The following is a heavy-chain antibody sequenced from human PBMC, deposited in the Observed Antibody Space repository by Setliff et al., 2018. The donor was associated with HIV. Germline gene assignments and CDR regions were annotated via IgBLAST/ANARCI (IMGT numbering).Heavy chain of an antibody. D-gene: IGHD6-19*01. Sequence: PSETLSLTCAVSGYSISSGYYWGWIRQPPGKGLEWIGSIYHSGSTYYSPSLKSRVTISVDTSKNQFSLKLSSVAAADTAVYYCASFGGWYPDAFDIWGQGTMVTVSS. CDR2: IYHSGST. V-gene: IGHV4-38-2*01. CDR1: GYSISSGYY. CDR3: ASFGGWYPDAFDI. J-gene: IGHJ3*02.